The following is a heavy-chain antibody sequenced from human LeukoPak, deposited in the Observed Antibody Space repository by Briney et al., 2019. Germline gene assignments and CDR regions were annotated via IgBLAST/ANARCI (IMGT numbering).Heavy chain of an antibody. CDR3: ARDGKYYYGSGSFYSDY. CDR1: GGSISSSSYY. D-gene: IGHD3-10*01. V-gene: IGHV4-39*07. J-gene: IGHJ4*02. Sequence: SETLSLTCTVSGGSISSSSYYWGWIRQPPGKGLEWIGSIYYSGSTYYNPSLKSRVTISVDTSKNQFSLKLSSVTAADTAVYYCARDGKYYYGSGSFYSDYWGQGTLVTVSS. CDR2: IYYSGST.